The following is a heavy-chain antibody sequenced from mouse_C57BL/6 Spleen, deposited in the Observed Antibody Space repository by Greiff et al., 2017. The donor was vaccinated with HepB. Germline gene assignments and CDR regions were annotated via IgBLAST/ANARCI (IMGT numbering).Heavy chain of an antibody. CDR2: IYPGDGDT. CDR3: AITRATRDAMDY. J-gene: IGHJ4*01. Sequence: VKLMESGPELVKPGASVKISCKASGYAFSSSWMNWVKQRPGKGLEWIGRIYPGDGDTNYNGKFKGKATLTADKSSSTAYMQLSSLTSEDSAVYFCAITRATRDAMDYWGQGTSVTVSS. D-gene: IGHD2-13*01. V-gene: IGHV1-82*01. CDR1: GYAFSSSW.